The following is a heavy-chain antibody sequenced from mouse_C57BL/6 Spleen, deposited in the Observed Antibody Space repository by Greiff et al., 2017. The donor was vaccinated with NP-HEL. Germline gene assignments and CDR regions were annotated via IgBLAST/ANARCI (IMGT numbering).Heavy chain of an antibody. CDR1: GYTFTSYW. V-gene: IGHV1-64*01. Sequence: VQLQQSGAELVKPGASVKLSCKASGYTFTSYWMHWVKQRPGQGLEWIGMIHPNSGSTNYNEKFKSKATLTVDKSSSTAYMQLSSLTSEDSAVYYCARSLSGSSSAWFAYWGQGTLVTVSA. CDR3: ARSLSGSSSAWFAY. CDR2: IHPNSGST. J-gene: IGHJ3*01. D-gene: IGHD1-1*01.